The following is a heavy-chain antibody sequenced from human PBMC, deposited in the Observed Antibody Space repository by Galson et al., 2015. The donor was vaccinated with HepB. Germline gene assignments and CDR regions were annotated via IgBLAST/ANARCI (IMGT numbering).Heavy chain of an antibody. CDR2: ISAYNGNT. CDR3: ARVVVPAAFPTDAFDI. CDR1: GYTFTSYG. D-gene: IGHD2-2*01. J-gene: IGHJ3*02. Sequence: SVKVSCKASGYTFTSYGISWVRQAPGQGLEWMGWISAYNGNTNYAQKLQGRVTMTTDTSTSTAYMELRSLRSDDTAVYYCARVVVPAAFPTDAFDIWGQGTMVTVSS. V-gene: IGHV1-18*01.